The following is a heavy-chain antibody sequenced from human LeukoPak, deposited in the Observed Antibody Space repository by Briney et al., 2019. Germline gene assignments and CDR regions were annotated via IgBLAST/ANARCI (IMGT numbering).Heavy chain of an antibody. CDR2: IYSGGST. J-gene: IGHJ4*02. CDR3: ARAPDASSSSGLLYFDY. CDR1: GFTVTSNY. D-gene: IGHD6-6*01. Sequence: GGSLRLSCAAPGFTVTSNYMSWVRQAPGKGLEWVSVIYSGGSTYYADSVKGRFTISRDNSKNTLYLQMNSLRAEDTAVYYCARAPDASSSSGLLYFDYWGQGTLVTVSS. V-gene: IGHV3-66*01.